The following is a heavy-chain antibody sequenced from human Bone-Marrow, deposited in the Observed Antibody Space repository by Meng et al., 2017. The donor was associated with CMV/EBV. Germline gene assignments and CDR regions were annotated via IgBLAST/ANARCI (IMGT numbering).Heavy chain of an antibody. CDR3: AREEGYGDYRYNCFDP. CDR2: IYDKGST. J-gene: IGHJ5*02. CDR1: GASISSYY. Sequence: SETLSLTCTVSGASISSYYWRWIRQPPGKGPEWIGHIYDKGSTNHNPSLKSRVTISVDTSKNHFSLKLTSVTAADTAVYYCAREEGYGDYRYNCFDPWGQGSLVTVSS. V-gene: IGHV4-59*01. D-gene: IGHD4-17*01.